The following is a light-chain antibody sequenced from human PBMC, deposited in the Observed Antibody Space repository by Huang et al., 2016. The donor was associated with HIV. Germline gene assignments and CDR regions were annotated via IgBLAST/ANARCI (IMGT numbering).Light chain of an antibody. V-gene: IGKV3-20*01. J-gene: IGKJ3*01. CDR1: NGFGGGC. CDR3: QQYGRSLT. CDR2: GAS. Sequence: EIVLTQSPGTLSLSPGERATPACSAINGFGGGCLAWDQQKPGQAPRLLIDGASSRATGIPDRVSGSGSGTDFTLTISRLEPEDFAVYYCQQYGRSLTFGPGTTVDMK.